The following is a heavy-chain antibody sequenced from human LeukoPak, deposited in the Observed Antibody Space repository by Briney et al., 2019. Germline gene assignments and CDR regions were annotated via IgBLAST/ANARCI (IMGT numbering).Heavy chain of an antibody. Sequence: RGSLRLSCAASGFTFNRNAISWVRQAPGKGLEWVSTIGGSGDKTFYADSVKGRFTISRDNSKNMVHLQMNSLTGEDTALYYCVRRGDASSGWGDHDFWGQGALVTVSS. D-gene: IGHD6-19*01. CDR2: IGGSGDKT. CDR3: VRRGDASSGWGDHDF. CDR1: GFTFNRNA. J-gene: IGHJ4*02. V-gene: IGHV3-23*01.